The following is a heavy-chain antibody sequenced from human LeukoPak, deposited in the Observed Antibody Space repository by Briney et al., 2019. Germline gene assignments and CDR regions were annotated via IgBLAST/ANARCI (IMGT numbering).Heavy chain of an antibody. Sequence: SDTLCLTCVVSIYSISSTHWWGWIRQPPGKGLEWFGNIYYSGTTYYNPPLKSRVTMSVDTSKNQFSLKLSSVTAVDTAVYYCARSTYYNILTGYYGYFDLWGRGTLVTVSS. J-gene: IGHJ2*01. V-gene: IGHV4-28*01. CDR2: IYYSGTT. D-gene: IGHD3-9*01. CDR1: IYSISSTHW. CDR3: ARSTYYNILTGYYGYFDL.